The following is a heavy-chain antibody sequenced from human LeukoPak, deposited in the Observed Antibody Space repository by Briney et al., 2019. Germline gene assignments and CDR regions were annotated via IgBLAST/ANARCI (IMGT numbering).Heavy chain of an antibody. Sequence: SETLSLTCAVYGGSFSGYYWSWIRQPPGKGLEWIGEINHSGSTNYNPSLKSRVTISVDTSKNQFSLKLSSVTAADTAVYYCASFREVNGETYYNDSSGYQPSDYWGQGTLVTVSS. CDR2: INHSGST. D-gene: IGHD3-22*01. J-gene: IGHJ4*02. CDR1: GGSFSGYY. V-gene: IGHV4-34*01. CDR3: ASFREVNGETYYNDSSGYQPSDY.